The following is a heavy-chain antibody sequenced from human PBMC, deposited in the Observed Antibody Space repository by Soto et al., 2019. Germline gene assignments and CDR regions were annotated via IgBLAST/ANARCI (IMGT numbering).Heavy chain of an antibody. V-gene: IGHV4-59*01. J-gene: IGHJ6*03. D-gene: IGHD3-9*01. CDR1: GGSINSYY. CDR3: ARVSGDRLVYYYYYLDV. Sequence: QVQLQESGPGLVKPSETLSLTCTVSGGSINSYYWIWIRQPPGKGLEWIGYISYSGTTNYNPSLKSRVTISVDTSKNQFSLKLSSVPAADTAVYYCARVSGDRLVYYYYYLDVWGKGTTVTVSS. CDR2: ISYSGTT.